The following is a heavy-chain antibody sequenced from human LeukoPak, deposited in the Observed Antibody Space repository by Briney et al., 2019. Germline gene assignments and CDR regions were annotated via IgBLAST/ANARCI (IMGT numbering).Heavy chain of an antibody. V-gene: IGHV1-2*02. CDR1: GYTFTGYY. J-gene: IGHJ4*02. CDR2: INPNSGGT. CDR3: AREGEALRGSVAFFDY. Sequence: ASVKVSCKASGYTFTGYYMHWVRQAPGQGLEWMGWINPNSGGTNYAQKFQGRVTMTRDTSISTAYMELSRLRSEDTAVYYCAREGEALRGSVAFFDYWGQGTLVTVSS. D-gene: IGHD3-16*01.